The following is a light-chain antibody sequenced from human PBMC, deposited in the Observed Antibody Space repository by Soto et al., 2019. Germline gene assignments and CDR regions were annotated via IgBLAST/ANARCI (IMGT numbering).Light chain of an antibody. V-gene: IGKV1-5*01. J-gene: IGKJ1*01. CDR2: DAS. CDR1: QSIRNW. CDR3: QQYNSPAWT. Sequence: DLQMTQSPSTLSASVGGRVTITWRASQSIRNWLAWYQQKPGKAPKLLIYDASSLESGVPSRFSGSRSGTDFALAISSLQPDDFATYYCQQYNSPAWTFGQGTKVEIK.